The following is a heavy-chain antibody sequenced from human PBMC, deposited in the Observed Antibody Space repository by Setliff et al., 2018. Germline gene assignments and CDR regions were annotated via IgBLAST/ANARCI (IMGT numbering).Heavy chain of an antibody. CDR3: ARDYCGPTSCFAKYFDN. CDR2: VDATSSYI. CDR1: GFTFSSYS. Sequence: ETLSLSCAASGFTFSSYSMNWVRQASGKGLEWISSVDATSSYIYYADSVKGRFTISRDNAKNNFSMQLRSVTAADKALYYCARDYCGPTSCFAKYFDNWGHGILVTVSS. V-gene: IGHV3-21*04. J-gene: IGHJ4*01. D-gene: IGHD2-2*01.